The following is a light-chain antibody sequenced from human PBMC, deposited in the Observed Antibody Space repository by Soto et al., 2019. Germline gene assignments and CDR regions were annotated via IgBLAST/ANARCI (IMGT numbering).Light chain of an antibody. CDR3: QQYNSYFAT. J-gene: IGKJ5*01. Sequence: THSPSFLSASVGDRVTITCRASQDISSALAWYQQKPGKAPKVLIHVASTLQSGVPSRFSGSGSGTEFTLTISSLQPDDFATYYCQQYNSYFATFGQGTRLEIK. V-gene: IGKV1-9*01. CDR2: VAS. CDR1: QDISSA.